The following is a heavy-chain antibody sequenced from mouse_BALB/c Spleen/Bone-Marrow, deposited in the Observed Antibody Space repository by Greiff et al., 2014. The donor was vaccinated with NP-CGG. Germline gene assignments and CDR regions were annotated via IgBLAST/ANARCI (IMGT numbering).Heavy chain of an antibody. CDR2: IYPSTGYT. V-gene: IGHV1-7*01. Sequence: LQESGAELAKPGASVKMSCKASGYTFTSYWMHWVKQRPGQGLEWIGYIYPSTGYTEHNQKFKDKAIMTADKSSSTAYMQLSNLTAEDSAVYYCARDDYAYWGQGTLVTVAS. CDR1: GYTFTSYW. CDR3: ARDDYAY. D-gene: IGHD2-4*01. J-gene: IGHJ3*01.